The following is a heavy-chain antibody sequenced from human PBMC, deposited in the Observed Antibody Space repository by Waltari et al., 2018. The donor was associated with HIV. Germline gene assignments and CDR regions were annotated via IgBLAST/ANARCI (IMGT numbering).Heavy chain of an antibody. CDR1: VGSITSNDFY. V-gene: IGHV4-39*01. CDR2: MYNSGTT. Sequence: QLHLQESGPGLVKPSATLALTCTVSVGSITSNDFYWAWSRQPPGKGLEWIGLMYNSGTTDYNPSLKSRVSMSRDTSKNRFSLRLHSVTAADTAIYYCARRGDGFNQHARLDHWGPGTLVTVSS. D-gene: IGHD2-2*01. J-gene: IGHJ4*02. CDR3: ARRGDGFNQHARLDH.